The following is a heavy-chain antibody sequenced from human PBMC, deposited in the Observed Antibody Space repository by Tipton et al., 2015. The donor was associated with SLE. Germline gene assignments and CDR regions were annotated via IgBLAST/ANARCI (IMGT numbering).Heavy chain of an antibody. Sequence: PGLVKPSETLSLTCTVSGGSISGYYWSWIRQPPGKGLEWIGYIFSSGSTNYNPSLKSRVTISIDTSKNKFSLEMTSVTAADAAVYYCVRHPSRSSYGYAFDQWGQGSLVTVSS. CDR3: VRHPSRSSYGYAFDQ. CDR2: IFSSGST. CDR1: GGSISGYY. V-gene: IGHV4-59*08. J-gene: IGHJ4*02. D-gene: IGHD5-12*01.